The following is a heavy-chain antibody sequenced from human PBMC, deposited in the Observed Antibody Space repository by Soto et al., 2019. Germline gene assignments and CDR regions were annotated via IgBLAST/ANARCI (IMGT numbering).Heavy chain of an antibody. D-gene: IGHD6-13*01. CDR1: GDSMATGGHY. Sequence: PSETLSLTCTVSGDSMATGGHYYNWIRQVPGQGLEWIGYVYYSRATHYTPSRRARATISRDTSKNQFSLRLISVTAADTALTECKRDKDLQLTVWGVWGQGTQFTVFS. CDR2: VYYSRAT. CDR3: KRDKDLQLTVWGV. J-gene: IGHJ4*02. V-gene: IGHV4-31*02.